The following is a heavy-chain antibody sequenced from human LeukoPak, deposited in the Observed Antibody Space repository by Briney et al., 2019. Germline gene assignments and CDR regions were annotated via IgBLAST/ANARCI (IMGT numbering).Heavy chain of an antibody. Sequence: SETLSLTCTVSGGSISSGDYYWSWIRQPPGKGLEWIGYIYYSGSTYYNPSLKSRITISVDTSKNQFSLKLSSVTAADTAVYYCARARYYYDSSGYFSYWGQGTLVTVSS. CDR1: GGSISSGDYY. D-gene: IGHD3-22*01. J-gene: IGHJ4*02. CDR3: ARARYYYDSSGYFSY. CDR2: IYYSGST. V-gene: IGHV4-30-4*01.